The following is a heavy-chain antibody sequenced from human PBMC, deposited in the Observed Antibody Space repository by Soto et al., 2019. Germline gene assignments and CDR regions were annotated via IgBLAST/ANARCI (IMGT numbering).Heavy chain of an antibody. V-gene: IGHV4-4*07. J-gene: IGHJ6*02. D-gene: IGHD3-10*01. CDR2: IDTSGAT. Sequence: SETLSLTCTVSGGSISSYYCSWIRQSAGKGLEWIGRIDTSGATNYNPSLKSRVTMSVDASKNQFSLNLSSVTAADTAVYYCARGPRGYVYYHGMDVWGQGTTVTVSS. CDR3: ARGPRGYVYYHGMDV. CDR1: GGSISSYY.